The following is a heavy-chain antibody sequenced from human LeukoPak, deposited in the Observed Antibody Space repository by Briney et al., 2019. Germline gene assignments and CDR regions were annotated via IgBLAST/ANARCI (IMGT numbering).Heavy chain of an antibody. Sequence: GASVEVSCKASGYTFTNYGINWVRQAPGQGLEWVGWISAHTGDTNYAQKVQGRVTMTTDTSTSTIYMELRSLKSDDTAIYYCARESPGNFGFWGQGTLVTVSS. V-gene: IGHV1-18*01. CDR3: ARESPGNFGF. CDR2: ISAHTGDT. D-gene: IGHD1-26*01. CDR1: GYTFTNYG. J-gene: IGHJ4*02.